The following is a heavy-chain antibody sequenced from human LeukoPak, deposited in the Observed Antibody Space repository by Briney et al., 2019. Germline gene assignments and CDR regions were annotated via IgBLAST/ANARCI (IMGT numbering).Heavy chain of an antibody. Sequence: SETLSLTCTVSGGSISGYFWSWIRQPAGKGLEWIGRIYSSGSNNYNPSLKSRVTMSLDKSKEHLSLNLSPVTAADTAVYYCAREPTSGREPTSGRPLDYWGQGTLVTVSS. CDR1: GGSISGYF. V-gene: IGHV4-4*07. D-gene: IGHD5-12*01. J-gene: IGHJ4*02. CDR2: IYSSGSN. CDR3: AREPTSGREPTSGRPLDY.